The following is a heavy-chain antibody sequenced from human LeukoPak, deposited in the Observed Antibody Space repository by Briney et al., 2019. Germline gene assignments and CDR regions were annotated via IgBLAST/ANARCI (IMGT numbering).Heavy chain of an antibody. CDR3: AKRSPYTVVATHYYYYGMDV. CDR1: GFTFSSYA. J-gene: IGHJ6*02. V-gene: IGHV3-23*01. CDR2: ISGSGGST. Sequence: GGSLRLSCAASGFTFSSYAMSWVRQAPRKGLEWVSAISGSGGSTYYADSVKGRFTISRDNSKNTLYLQMNSLRAEDTAVYYCAKRSPYTVVATHYYYYGMDVWGQGTTVTVSS. D-gene: IGHD5-12*01.